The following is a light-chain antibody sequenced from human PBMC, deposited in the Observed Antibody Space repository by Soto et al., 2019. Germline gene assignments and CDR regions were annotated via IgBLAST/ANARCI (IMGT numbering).Light chain of an antibody. CDR1: NSNGGSSY. V-gene: IGLV1-47*01. J-gene: IGLJ1*01. Sequence: QSVLTQPPGASATPGQRVTISCSGSNSNGGSSYVYWYQHLPGAAPKLLIYTNNQRPSGVPDRFSGSKSGTSASLAISGLRSEDEAEYYCAAWDESMSGYVFGTGPKVTVL. CDR3: AAWDESMSGYV. CDR2: TNN.